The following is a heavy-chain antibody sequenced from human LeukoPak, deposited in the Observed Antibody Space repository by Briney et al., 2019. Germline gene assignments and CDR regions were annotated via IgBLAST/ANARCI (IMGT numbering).Heavy chain of an antibody. J-gene: IGHJ6*02. V-gene: IGHV3-7*01. CDR2: IKQDGSEK. D-gene: IGHD4-11*01. CDR1: GVNLGSYA. Sequence: PGGSLRLSCAASGVNLGSYAMSWVRQAPGKGLEWVANIKQDGSEKYYVDSVKGRFTISRDNAKNSLYLQMNSLRAEDTAVYYCARVSRDFYSNYYYYYGMDVWGQGTTVTVSS. CDR3: ARVSRDFYSNYYYYYGMDV.